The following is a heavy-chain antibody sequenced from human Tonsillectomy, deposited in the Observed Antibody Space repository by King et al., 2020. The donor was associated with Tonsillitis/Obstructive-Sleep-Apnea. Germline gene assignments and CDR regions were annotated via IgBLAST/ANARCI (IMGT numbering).Heavy chain of an antibody. CDR2: ISSSGSYI. D-gene: IGHD2-15*01. Sequence: VQLVESGGGLVKPGGSLRLSCAASGFTFSSYSMNWVRQAPGKGLDWVSSISSSGSYIHYAYSVNGRFTISLDNAKNSLYLQINSLRADETAVYYCARDPTVVVVAATPYFDYWGQGTLVTVSS. CDR1: GFTFSSYS. J-gene: IGHJ4*02. CDR3: ARDPTVVVVAATPYFDY. V-gene: IGHV3-21*01.